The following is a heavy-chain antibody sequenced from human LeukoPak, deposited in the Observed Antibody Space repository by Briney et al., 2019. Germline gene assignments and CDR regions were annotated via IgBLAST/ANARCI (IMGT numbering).Heavy chain of an antibody. CDR1: AFTFSSYW. V-gene: IGHV3-74*01. D-gene: IGHD6-13*01. Sequence: GGSLRLSCAASAFTFSSYWMHWVRQAPGKGLEWVSRIKGDESSINYADSVKGRFTISRDNAKNSLYLQMNSLRAEDTAVYYCARDSPGIAAAGTFGYWGQGTLVTVSS. CDR3: ARDSPGIAAAGTFGY. J-gene: IGHJ4*02. CDR2: IKGDESSI.